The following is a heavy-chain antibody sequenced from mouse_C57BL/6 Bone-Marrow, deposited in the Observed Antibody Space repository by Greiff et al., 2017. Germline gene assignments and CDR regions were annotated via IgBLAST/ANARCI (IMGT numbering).Heavy chain of an antibody. Sequence: EVQLVESGAELVRPGASVKLSCTASGFNIKDDYMHWVKQRPEQGLEWIGWIDPENGDTEYASKFQGKATITADTSTNTAYLQISSRTSEDTAVYYCTTLWYYDYGGQCTTLTVSA. CDR1: GFNIKDDY. J-gene: IGHJ2*01. CDR3: TTLWYYDY. D-gene: IGHD1-1*02. V-gene: IGHV14-4*01. CDR2: IDPENGDT.